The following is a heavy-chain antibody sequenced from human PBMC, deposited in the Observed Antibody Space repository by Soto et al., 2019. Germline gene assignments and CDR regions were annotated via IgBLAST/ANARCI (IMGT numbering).Heavy chain of an antibody. CDR2: INHSGST. CDR3: ARGRPMVHYYMDV. V-gene: IGHV4-34*01. Sequence: PSETLSLTCAVYGGSFSGYYWSWIRQPPGKGLEWIGEINHSGSTNYNPSLKSRVTISVDTSKNQFSLKLSSVTAADTAVYYCARGRPMVHYYMDVWGKGTTVTVSS. J-gene: IGHJ6*03. D-gene: IGHD3-10*01. CDR1: GGSFSGYY.